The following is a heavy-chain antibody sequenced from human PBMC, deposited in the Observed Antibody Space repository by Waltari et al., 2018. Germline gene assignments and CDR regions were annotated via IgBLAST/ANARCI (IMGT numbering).Heavy chain of an antibody. CDR3: TLDGDFWSGYYT. Sequence: EVQLVESGGGLVKPGGSLRLSCAASGFTFSNAWLSWVRPAPGKGLEWVGRIKSKTDGGTTDYAAPVKGRFTISRDDSKNTLYLQMNSLKTEDTAVYYCTLDGDFWSGYYTWGQGTLVTVSS. D-gene: IGHD3-3*01. J-gene: IGHJ4*02. CDR2: IKSKTDGGTT. V-gene: IGHV3-15*01. CDR1: GFTFSNAW.